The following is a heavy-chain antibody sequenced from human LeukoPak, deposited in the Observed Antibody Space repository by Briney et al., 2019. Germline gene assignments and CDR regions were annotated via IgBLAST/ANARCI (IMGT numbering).Heavy chain of an antibody. CDR1: GFTFSRYA. CDR2: MSYDGNNK. D-gene: IGHD5-12*01. J-gene: IGHJ3*02. V-gene: IGHV3-30-3*01. CDR3: ARADLPLRWSLAFDI. Sequence: AGGSLRLSCAASGFTFSRYAMIWVRQAPGKGLEWVAVMSYDGNNKYYADSVKGRFTISRDNSKNTLYLQMNSLRAEDTAVYYCARADLPLRWSLAFDIWGQGTMVTVSS.